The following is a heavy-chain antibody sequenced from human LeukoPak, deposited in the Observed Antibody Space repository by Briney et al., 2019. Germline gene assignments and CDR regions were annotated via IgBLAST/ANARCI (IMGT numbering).Heavy chain of an antibody. D-gene: IGHD3-3*01. V-gene: IGHV1-18*01. CDR1: GFTFVTHG. J-gene: IGHJ4*02. Sequence: GASVKVSCKAAGFTFVTHGISWVRLGPGHGLEWMGRIGHNNGDTKYAQKFQGRVLMTTNTSMTTAYMELRGLRSEDTAIYYCARGAPVAIFGPGYDEYFEYWGQGTVVAVSS. CDR2: IGHNNGDT. CDR3: ARGAPVAIFGPGYDEYFEY.